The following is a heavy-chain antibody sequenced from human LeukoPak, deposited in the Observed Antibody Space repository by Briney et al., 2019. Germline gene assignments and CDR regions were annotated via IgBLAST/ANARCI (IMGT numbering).Heavy chain of an antibody. D-gene: IGHD6-19*01. J-gene: IGHJ2*01. CDR1: GFTFSSYG. V-gene: IGHV3-30*18. Sequence: PGGSLRLSCAASGFTFSSYGMHWVRQAPGKGLEWVAVISYDGSNKYYADSVKGRFTISRDNSKNTLYLQMNSLRAEDTAVYYCANEELEQWLVNTPYWYFDLWGRGTLVTVSS. CDR2: ISYDGSNK. CDR3: ANEELEQWLVNTPYWYFDL.